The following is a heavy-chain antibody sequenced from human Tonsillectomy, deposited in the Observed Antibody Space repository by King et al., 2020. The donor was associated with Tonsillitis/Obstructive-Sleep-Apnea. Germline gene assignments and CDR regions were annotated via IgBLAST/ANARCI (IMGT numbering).Heavy chain of an antibody. V-gene: IGHV4-34*01. J-gene: IGHJ4*02. Sequence: VQLQQWGAGLLKPSETLSLTCAVYGGSFSGYYWSWIRQPPGKGLEWIGEINHSGSTNYNPSLKSRVTISVDTSKNQFSLKLSSVTAADTAVYYCARGLDIVVVVAATNFDYWGQGTLVTVSS. D-gene: IGHD2-15*01. CDR2: INHSGST. CDR1: GGSFSGYY. CDR3: ARGLDIVVVVAATNFDY.